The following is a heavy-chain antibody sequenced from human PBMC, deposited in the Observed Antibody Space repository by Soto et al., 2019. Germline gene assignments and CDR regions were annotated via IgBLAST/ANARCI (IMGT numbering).Heavy chain of an antibody. Sequence: GGSLRLSCAASGFTFSSYSMNWVRQAPGKGLEWVSSISSSSSYIYYADSVKGRFTISRDNAKNSLYLQMNSLRAEDTAVYYCASSREPANYDFWSGAFDPWGQGTLVTVSS. CDR3: ASSREPANYDFWSGAFDP. J-gene: IGHJ5*02. CDR2: ISSSSSYI. V-gene: IGHV3-21*01. CDR1: GFTFSSYS. D-gene: IGHD3-3*01.